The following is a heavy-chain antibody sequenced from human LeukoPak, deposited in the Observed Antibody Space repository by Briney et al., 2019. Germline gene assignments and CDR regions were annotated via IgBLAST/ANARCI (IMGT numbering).Heavy chain of an antibody. D-gene: IGHD1-26*01. J-gene: IGHJ4*02. CDR2: ISGGGDNT. V-gene: IGHV3-23*01. CDR3: AKGDSVGATRYFDY. Sequence: GGSLRLSCAASGFIFSSYAMSWVRQAPGKGLEWVSTISGGGDNTYYADSVRGRFTISRDTSRNTLYLQMNSLRAEDTAFYYCAKGDSVGATRYFDYWGQGTLVTVSS. CDR1: GFIFSSYA.